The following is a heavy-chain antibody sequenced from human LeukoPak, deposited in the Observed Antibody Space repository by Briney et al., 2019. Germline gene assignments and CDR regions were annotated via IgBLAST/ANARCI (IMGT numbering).Heavy chain of an antibody. V-gene: IGHV5-10-1*01. CDR3: ARHLTGYGDYNYFDY. D-gene: IGHD4-17*01. J-gene: IGHJ4*02. CDR2: IDPSDSYT. CDR1: GYSFTSYW. Sequence: GESLMISCKGSGYSFTSYWISWVRQMPGKGLEWMGRIDPSDSYTNYSPSFQGHVTISADKSISTAYLQWSSLKASDTAMYYCARHLTGYGDYNYFDYWGQGTLVTVSS.